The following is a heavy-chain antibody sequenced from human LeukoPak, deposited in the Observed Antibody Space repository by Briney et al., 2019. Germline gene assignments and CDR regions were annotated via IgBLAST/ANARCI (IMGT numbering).Heavy chain of an antibody. CDR3: ARDLASCAGDCYSDGFDY. V-gene: IGHV4-38-2*02. CDR2: IYHGGST. Sequence: SETLSLTCTVSGYSISSGYYWGWIRQSPGRGLEWIGSIYHGGSTYYNPSLRSRVIVSVDTSKNHFSLKMSSVTAADTAVYYCARDLASCAGDCYSDGFDYWGQGALVTVSS. D-gene: IGHD2-21*02. CDR1: GYSISSGYY. J-gene: IGHJ4*02.